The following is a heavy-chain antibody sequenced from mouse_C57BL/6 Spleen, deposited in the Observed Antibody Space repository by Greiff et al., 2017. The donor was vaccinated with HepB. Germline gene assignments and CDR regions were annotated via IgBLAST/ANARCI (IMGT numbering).Heavy chain of an antibody. CDR1: GFTFSSYA. J-gene: IGHJ2*01. D-gene: IGHD2-3*01. V-gene: IGHV5-9-1*02. Sequence: VQLKESGEGLVKPGGSLKLSCAASGFTFSSYAMSWVRQTPEQRLEWVAYISSGGDYIYYADTVKGRFTISRDNARNTLYLQMSSLKSEDTAMYYCTRAYDGYYGYFDYWGQGTTLTVSS. CDR2: ISSGGDYI. CDR3: TRAYDGYYGYFDY.